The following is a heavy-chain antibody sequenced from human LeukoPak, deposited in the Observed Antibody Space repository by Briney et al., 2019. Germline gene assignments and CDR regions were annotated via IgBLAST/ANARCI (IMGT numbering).Heavy chain of an antibody. CDR3: TRGAGWLIDY. J-gene: IGHJ4*02. D-gene: IGHD3-16*01. CDR1: DDSISDYY. V-gene: IGHV4-59*01. Sequence: SETLSLTCTVSDDSISDYYRGWIRQPPGKGLEWIGYFHNSGTSTQNPSLKSRVTISADTSKNQFSLKLNSLTTADTAVYYCTRGAGWLIDYWGQGILVTVSS. CDR2: FHNSGTS.